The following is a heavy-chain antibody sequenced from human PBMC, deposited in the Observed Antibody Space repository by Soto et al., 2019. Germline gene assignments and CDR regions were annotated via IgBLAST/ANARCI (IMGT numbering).Heavy chain of an antibody. D-gene: IGHD5-12*01. Sequence: QVQLVESGGGVVQPGRSLRLSCAASGFTFSSYAMHWVRQAPGKGLEWVAVISYDGSNKYYADSVKGRFTISRDNSKNTLYLQMNSLRAEDTAVYYCARAGTRGYSGWDDYWGQGTLVTVSS. CDR3: ARAGTRGYSGWDDY. CDR1: GFTFSSYA. CDR2: ISYDGSNK. V-gene: IGHV3-30-3*01. J-gene: IGHJ4*02.